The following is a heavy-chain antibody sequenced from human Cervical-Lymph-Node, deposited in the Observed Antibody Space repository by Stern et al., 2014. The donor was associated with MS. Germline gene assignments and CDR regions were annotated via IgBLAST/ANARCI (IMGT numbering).Heavy chain of an antibody. CDR3: LDLGSYSGR. Sequence: EVQLVESGGGLVKPGESLRLSCAASGFSFVTDYMDWVRQAPGEGLEWVGRIKSKSHGGTADYNAPVEGRFTISRDDSKNTLYLQMNSLKAEDSAVYYCLDLGSYSGRWGQGTLVTVSS. CDR2: IKSKSHGGTA. D-gene: IGHD2-21*01. CDR1: GFSFVTDY. J-gene: IGHJ4*02. V-gene: IGHV3-15*05.